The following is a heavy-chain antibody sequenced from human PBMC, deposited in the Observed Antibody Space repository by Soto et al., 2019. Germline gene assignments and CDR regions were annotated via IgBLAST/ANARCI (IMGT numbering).Heavy chain of an antibody. J-gene: IGHJ4*01. V-gene: IGHV3-66*01. D-gene: IGHD2-21*01. CDR1: GFTVSSNY. CDR3: TTDSYSTITIVRFDY. Sequence: LRLSCAASGFTVSSNYMSWVRQAPGKGLEWVSVIYIGGATYYADSVKGRFTISRDDSNNMVYLQMNSLKIEDTAVYYCTTDSYSTITIVRFDYWGHGTLVTVSS. CDR2: IYIGGAT.